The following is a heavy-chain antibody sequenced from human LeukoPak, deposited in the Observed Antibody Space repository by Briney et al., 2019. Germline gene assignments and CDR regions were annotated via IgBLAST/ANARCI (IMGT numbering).Heavy chain of an antibody. V-gene: IGHV4-34*01. Sequence: PSETLSLTCAVYGGSFSGYYWSWIRQPPGKGLEWIGEINHSGSTNYNPSLKSRVTISVDTSKNQFSLKLSSVTAADTAVYYCARSRVRDAFGIWGQGTMVTVSS. CDR3: ARSRVRDAFGI. J-gene: IGHJ3*02. CDR2: INHSGST. CDR1: GGSFSGYY.